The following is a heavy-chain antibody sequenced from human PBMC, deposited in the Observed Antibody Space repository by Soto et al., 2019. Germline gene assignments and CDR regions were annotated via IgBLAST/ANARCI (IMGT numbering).Heavy chain of an antibody. V-gene: IGHV4-30-4*01. CDR2: VFYSGTT. D-gene: IGHD3-22*01. J-gene: IGHJ4*02. CDR3: AREGFYDRKIDY. Sequence: SETMSVTCTVSGGTVKGCDYYWIWKRQPPGKGLEWIGYVFYSGTTYYNPSLQSRVTMSIDTSKSQFSLKLSSVTAAGTAVYCCAREGFYDRKIDYWGQGILVTVSS. CDR1: GGTVKGCDYY.